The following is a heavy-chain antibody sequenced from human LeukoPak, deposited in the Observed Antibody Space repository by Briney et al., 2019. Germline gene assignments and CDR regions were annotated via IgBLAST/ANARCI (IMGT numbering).Heavy chain of an antibody. CDR2: ISGSGGST. CDR3: AKDWGYASGTYYTL. D-gene: IGHD3-10*01. V-gene: IGHV3-23*01. Sequence: GGSLRLSCAASGFTFSSYAMSWVRQAPGKGLEWVSAISGSGGSTYYADSVKGRFTISRDNSKNTLYLQMNSLRAEDTAVYYCAKDWGYASGTYYTLWGQGTLVTVSS. J-gene: IGHJ4*02. CDR1: GFTFSSYA.